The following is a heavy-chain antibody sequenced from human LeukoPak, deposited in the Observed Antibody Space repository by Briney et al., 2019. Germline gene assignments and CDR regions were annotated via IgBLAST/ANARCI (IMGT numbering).Heavy chain of an antibody. Sequence: GGSLRLSCAASGFTFSSYWMSWVRQAPGKGLEWVGCIKSKTDGGTTDYAAPVKGRFTISRDDSKNTLYLQMNSLKTEDTAVYYCTTPYPYYDILTGYRPFDYWGQGTLVTVSS. CDR1: GFTFSSYW. CDR2: IKSKTDGGTT. CDR3: TTPYPYYDILTGYRPFDY. J-gene: IGHJ4*02. D-gene: IGHD3-9*01. V-gene: IGHV3-15*01.